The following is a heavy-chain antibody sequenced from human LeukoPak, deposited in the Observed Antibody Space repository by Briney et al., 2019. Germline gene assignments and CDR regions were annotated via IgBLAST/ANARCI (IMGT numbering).Heavy chain of an antibody. CDR3: ASVSYYYYMDV. V-gene: IGHV4-39*01. CDR2: MYYSGST. J-gene: IGHJ6*03. D-gene: IGHD2-8*01. CDR1: GGSFSGYY. Sequence: SETLSLTCAVYGGSFSGYYWGWIRQPPGKGLEWIGSMYYSGSTYYNPSLKSRVTISVDTSKNQFSLKLSSVTAADTAVYYCASVSYYYYMDVWGKGTTVTISS.